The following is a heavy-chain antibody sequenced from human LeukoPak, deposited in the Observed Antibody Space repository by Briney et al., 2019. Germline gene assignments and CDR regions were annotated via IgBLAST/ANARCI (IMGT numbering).Heavy chain of an antibody. J-gene: IGHJ6*02. V-gene: IGHV3-48*03. CDR1: GFTFSSYE. CDR2: ISSSGSTI. D-gene: IGHD2-15*01. Sequence: GGSLRLSCAASGFTFSSYEMNWVRQAPGKGLEWVSYISSSGSTIYYADSVKGRFTISRDNAKNLLYLQMNSLRAEDTAVYYCARDRAPRGYCSGGSCYSYYYGMDVWGQGTTVTVSS. CDR3: ARDRAPRGYCSGGSCYSYYYGMDV.